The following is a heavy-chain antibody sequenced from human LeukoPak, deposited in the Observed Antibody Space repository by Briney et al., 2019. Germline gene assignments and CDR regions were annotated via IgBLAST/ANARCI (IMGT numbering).Heavy chain of an antibody. CDR1: GYTFTGYY. D-gene: IGHD3-10*01. V-gene: IGHV1-2*02. CDR2: INPNSGGT. CDR3: ARDGGPVVRGVTHYYYYYGMDV. J-gene: IGHJ6*02. Sequence: ASVKVSCKASGYTFTGYYMHWVRQAPGQGLEWMGWINPNSGGTNYAQKFQGRVTMTRDTSISTAYMELSRLRSDDTAVYYCARDGGPVVRGVTHYYYYYGMDVWGQGTTVTVSS.